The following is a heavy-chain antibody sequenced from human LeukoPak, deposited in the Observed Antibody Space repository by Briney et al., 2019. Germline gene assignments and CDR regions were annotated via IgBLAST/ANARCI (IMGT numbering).Heavy chain of an antibody. CDR1: GGSISSYY. J-gene: IGHJ5*02. CDR3: ARGLERRENWFDP. D-gene: IGHD1-1*01. V-gene: IGHV4-59*01. Sequence: PSETLSLTCTVSGGSISSYYWSWIRQPPGKGLEWIGYIYYSGSTNYNPSLKSRVTISVDTSKNQFSLKLSSVTAADTAVYYCARGLERRENWFDPWGQGTLVTVSS. CDR2: IYYSGST.